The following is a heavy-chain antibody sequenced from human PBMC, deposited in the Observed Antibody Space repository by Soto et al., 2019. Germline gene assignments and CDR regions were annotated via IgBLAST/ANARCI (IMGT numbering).Heavy chain of an antibody. D-gene: IGHD1-1*01. CDR1: GFTFSSYS. V-gene: IGHV3-21*01. Sequence: GGSLRLSCAASGFTFSSYSMNWVRQAPGKGLEWVSSISSSSSYIYYADSVKGRFTISRDNAKNSLYLQMNSLRAEDTAVYYCERVLSQPERQGYYYGMDVWGQGTTVTVSS. CDR3: ERVLSQPERQGYYYGMDV. CDR2: ISSSSSYI. J-gene: IGHJ6*02.